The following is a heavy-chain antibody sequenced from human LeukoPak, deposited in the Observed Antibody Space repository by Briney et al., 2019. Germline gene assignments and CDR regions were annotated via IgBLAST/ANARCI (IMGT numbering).Heavy chain of an antibody. J-gene: IGHJ4*02. CDR2: ISAYNGNT. CDR3: ARDRAKAVAGINGY. CDR1: GYTFTGYY. D-gene: IGHD6-19*01. Sequence: ASVKVSCKASGYTFTGYYMHWVRQAPGQGLEWMGWISAYNGNTNYAQKLQGRVTMTTDTSTSTAYMELRSLRSDDTAVYYCARDRAKAVAGINGYWGQGTLVTVSS. V-gene: IGHV1-18*04.